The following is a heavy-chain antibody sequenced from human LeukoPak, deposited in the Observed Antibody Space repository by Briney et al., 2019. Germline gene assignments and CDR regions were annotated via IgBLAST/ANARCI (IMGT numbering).Heavy chain of an antibody. CDR3: ARTVTNALYFDY. Sequence: SQTLSLTCTVSGGSISSGSYYWSWIRQPAGKGLEWIGRIYASGSTNYNPSLKSRVTMSVETSKNQFSLKLTSVTAADTAVYYCARTVTNALYFDYWGQGTLVTVSS. D-gene: IGHD4-17*01. V-gene: IGHV4-61*02. CDR2: IYASGST. J-gene: IGHJ4*02. CDR1: GGSISSGSYY.